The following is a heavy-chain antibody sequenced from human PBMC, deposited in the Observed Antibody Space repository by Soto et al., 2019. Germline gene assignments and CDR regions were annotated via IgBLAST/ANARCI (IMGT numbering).Heavy chain of an antibody. CDR1: GDSVFSNNAA. D-gene: IGHD1-1*01. CDR3: ASYNFDY. Sequence: SQXLSLTCYISGDSVFSNNAAWNWIRQSPSRGLEWLGRTYYRSNWYNDYAVTVKSRITINPDTSKNQFSLQLNSVTPEDTAIYYCASYNFDYWGQGTLVTVSS. V-gene: IGHV6-1*01. CDR2: TYYRSNWYN. J-gene: IGHJ4*02.